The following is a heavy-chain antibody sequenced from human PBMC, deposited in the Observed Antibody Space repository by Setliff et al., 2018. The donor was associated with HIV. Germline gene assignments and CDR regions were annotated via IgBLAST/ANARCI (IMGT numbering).Heavy chain of an antibody. Sequence: ASVKVSCKASGYPFSNFGITWVRQAPGQGLEWMGWISTYNGHTNYAQKLQGRVNMTTDTSTSTAYMELRSLTSDDTAVYYCARGANFPYSSSSDYWGQGTLVTVSS. CDR1: GYPFSNFG. CDR3: ARGANFPYSSSSDY. J-gene: IGHJ4*02. D-gene: IGHD6-6*01. CDR2: ISTYNGHT. V-gene: IGHV1-18*01.